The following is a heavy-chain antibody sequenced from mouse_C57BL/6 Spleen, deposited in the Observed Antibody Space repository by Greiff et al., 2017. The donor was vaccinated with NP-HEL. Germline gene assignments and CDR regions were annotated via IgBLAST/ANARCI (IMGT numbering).Heavy chain of an antibody. V-gene: IGHV5-17*01. CDR3: ASYYSNL. CDR2: ISSGSSTI. J-gene: IGHJ3*01. CDR1: GFTFSDYG. Sequence: EVKLMESGGGLVKPGGSLKLSCAASGFTFSDYGMHWVRQAPEKGLEWVAYISSGSSTIYYADTVKGRFTISRDNAKNTLFLQMTRLRSEDTAMYYCASYYSNLWGQGTLVTVSA. D-gene: IGHD2-5*01.